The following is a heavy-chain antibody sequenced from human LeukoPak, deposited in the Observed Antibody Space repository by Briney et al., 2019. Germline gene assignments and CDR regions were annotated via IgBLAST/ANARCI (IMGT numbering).Heavy chain of an antibody. D-gene: IGHD2-2*01. CDR1: GGSISSYY. Sequence: KPSETLSLTCTVSGGSISSYYWSWIRQPAGKGLEWIGRIYTSGSTNYNPSLKSRVTMSVDTSKNQFSLKLSSVTAADTAVYYCARNIVVVPAASYYYYYMDVWGKGTTVTISS. J-gene: IGHJ6*03. V-gene: IGHV4-4*07. CDR2: IYTSGST. CDR3: ARNIVVVPAASYYYYYMDV.